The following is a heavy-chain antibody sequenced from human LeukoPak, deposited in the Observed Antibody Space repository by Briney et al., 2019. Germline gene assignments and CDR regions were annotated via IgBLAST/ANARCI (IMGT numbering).Heavy chain of an antibody. Sequence: SETLSLTCTVSGGSISIHYWSWLRQPPGKGLEWIGYIYNSGSTIYNPSLRSRVTISVDTSKNQSSLKLNSVTAADTAVYYCVRDRELTYWSQGTLVTVSS. D-gene: IGHD1-26*01. CDR3: VRDRELTY. V-gene: IGHV4-59*11. CDR1: GGSISIHY. J-gene: IGHJ4*02. CDR2: IYNSGST.